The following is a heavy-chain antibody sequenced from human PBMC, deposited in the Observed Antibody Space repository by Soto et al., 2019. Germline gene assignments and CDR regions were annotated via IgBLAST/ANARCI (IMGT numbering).Heavy chain of an antibody. D-gene: IGHD3-3*01. V-gene: IGHV1-18*04. CDR3: AREGPNYYDFWSGYPTLNWFDP. CDR2: ISAYNGNT. J-gene: IGHJ5*02. Sequence: ASVKVSCKXSGYTFTSYGISWVRQAPGQGLEWMGWISAYNGNTNYAQKLQGRVTMTTDTSTSTAYMELRSLRSDDTAVYYCAREGPNYYDFWSGYPTLNWFDPWGQGTLVTVSS. CDR1: GYTFTSYG.